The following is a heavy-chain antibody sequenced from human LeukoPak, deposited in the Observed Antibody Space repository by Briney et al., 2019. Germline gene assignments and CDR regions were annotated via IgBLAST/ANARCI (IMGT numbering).Heavy chain of an antibody. CDR1: GGTFSSYA. J-gene: IGHJ3*02. CDR2: IIPIFGTA. D-gene: IGHD3-22*01. CDR3: ARRKYYYDSSGPIRSDAFDI. Sequence: ASVKVSCKASGGTFSSYAISWVRQAPGQGLEWMGGIIPIFGTANYAQKFQGRVTITTDESTSTAYMELSSLGSEDTAVYYCARRKYYYDSSGPIRSDAFDIWGQGTMVTVSS. V-gene: IGHV1-69*05.